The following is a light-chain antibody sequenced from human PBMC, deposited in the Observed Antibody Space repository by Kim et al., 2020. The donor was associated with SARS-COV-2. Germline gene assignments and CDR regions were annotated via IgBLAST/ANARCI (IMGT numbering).Light chain of an antibody. V-gene: IGLV1-40*01. CDR1: GSNIGEGYD. J-gene: IGLJ1*01. Sequence: QRVTISCTGSGSNIGEGYDVHWYQQLPGKAPKFLIYSNNNRPSGVPDRFSASKTGTSASLAITGLQAEDEAAYYCQSYDRRLSPYVFGTGTKVTVL. CDR3: QSYDRRLSPYV. CDR2: SNN.